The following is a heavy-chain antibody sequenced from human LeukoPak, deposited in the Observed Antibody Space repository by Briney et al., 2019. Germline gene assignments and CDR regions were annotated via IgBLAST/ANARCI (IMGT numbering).Heavy chain of an antibody. CDR1: GGSISSYY. Sequence: SETLSLTCSVSGGSISSYYWSWIRQPPGKGLEWIEYIYYSGSTNYNPSLKSRVTISVDTSKNQFSLKLSSVTAADTAVYYCARRLYGRMDVWGKGTTVTVSS. CDR2: IYYSGST. J-gene: IGHJ6*04. V-gene: IGHV4-59*01. D-gene: IGHD3-10*01. CDR3: ARRLYGRMDV.